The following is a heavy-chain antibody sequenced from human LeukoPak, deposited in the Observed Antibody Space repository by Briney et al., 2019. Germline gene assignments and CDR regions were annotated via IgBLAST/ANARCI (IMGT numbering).Heavy chain of an antibody. CDR1: GGTFSSYA. CDR2: IIPIFGTA. CDR3: ARETESRPSLDAFDI. V-gene: IGHV1-69*06. Sequence: SVKVSCKASGGTFSSYAISWVRQAPGQGLEWMGGIIPIFGTANYAQKFQGRVTITADKSTSTAYMELSSLRSEDTAVYYCARETESRPSLDAFDIWGQGTMVTVSP. D-gene: IGHD1-14*01. J-gene: IGHJ3*02.